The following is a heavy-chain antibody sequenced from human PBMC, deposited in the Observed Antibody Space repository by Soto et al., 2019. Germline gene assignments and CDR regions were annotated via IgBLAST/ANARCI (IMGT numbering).Heavy chain of an antibody. D-gene: IGHD3-22*01. CDR1: GYTFITYG. CDR2: ISTYNGNT. J-gene: IGHJ4*02. Sequence: QVQLVQSGAEVNKPGASVKVSCKASGYTFITYGVSWVRQAHGQGLDWLGWISTYNGNTRYAERLQGRVTMTTDTTTNTAYMELRNLRSDDTAVYYCARGPTDYYDNSANYFLDYWGQGTLVTVSS. CDR3: ARGPTDYYDNSANYFLDY. V-gene: IGHV1-18*01.